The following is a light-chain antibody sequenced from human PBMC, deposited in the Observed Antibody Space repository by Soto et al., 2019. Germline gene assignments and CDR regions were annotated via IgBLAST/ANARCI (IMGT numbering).Light chain of an antibody. Sequence: IVDAPSPPSLPAPPGEAGPHLRRAVQGPLHSNGYNYLDWYLQKPGQSPQLLIYLGSNRASGVPDRFSGSGSGTDFTLKISRVEAEDVGVYYCMQALQTSWTFGQGTKVDIK. CDR3: MQALQTSWT. CDR2: LGS. V-gene: IGKV2-28*01. J-gene: IGKJ1*01. CDR1: QGPLHSNGYNY.